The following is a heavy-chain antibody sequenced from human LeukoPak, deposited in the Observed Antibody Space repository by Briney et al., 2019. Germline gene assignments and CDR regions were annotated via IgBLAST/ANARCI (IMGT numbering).Heavy chain of an antibody. V-gene: IGHV5-51*01. CDR2: IYPGDSDT. Sequence: GESLKISCKGSGYSFTNYWIAWVRQMPGKGLEWMGIIYPGDSDTRYSPSFQGQVTISADKSITTAYLQWSSLKASDTAMYYCARLPTDNNYWCFDLWGRGTLVTVSS. D-gene: IGHD2/OR15-2a*01. CDR3: ARLPTDNNYWCFDL. J-gene: IGHJ2*01. CDR1: GYSFTNYW.